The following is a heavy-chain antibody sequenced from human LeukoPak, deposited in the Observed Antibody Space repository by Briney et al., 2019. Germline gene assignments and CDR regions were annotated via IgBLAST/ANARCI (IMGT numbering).Heavy chain of an antibody. J-gene: IGHJ4*02. D-gene: IGHD6-19*01. CDR1: GFTFSSHG. V-gene: IGHV3-23*01. CDR3: AKIQAVAGTAAFDY. Sequence: GGTLRLSCAASGFTFSSHGMNWVRQAPGKGLEWVSAISGSGGSTCYADSVKGRFTISRDNSKNTLYLQMNSLRAEDTAVYYCAKIQAVAGTAAFDYWGQGTLVTVSS. CDR2: ISGSGGST.